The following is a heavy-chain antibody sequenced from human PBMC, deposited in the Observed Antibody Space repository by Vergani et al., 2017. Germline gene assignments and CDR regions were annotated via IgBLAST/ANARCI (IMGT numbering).Heavy chain of an antibody. V-gene: IGHV4-4*07. CDR2: IYTSEST. J-gene: IGHJ4*01. Sequence: QVQLQESGPGLVKPSETLSLTCTVSGGSISSYFWSWIRQPAGKGLEWIGRIYTSESTNYNPSLKSRVTMSVDTSNNQFSLKLSSVTAADTAVYYCAREGGGMAARSFDYWGHGILVTVSS. CDR3: AREGGGMAARSFDY. CDR1: GGSISSYF. D-gene: IGHD6-6*01.